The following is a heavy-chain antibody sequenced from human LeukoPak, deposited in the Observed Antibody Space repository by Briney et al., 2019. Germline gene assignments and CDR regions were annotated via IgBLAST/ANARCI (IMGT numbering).Heavy chain of an antibody. Sequence: GGSLRLSCAASHFTFSSYWMTWVRQAPGKGLEWVANIKQDGSEKYYVDSVKGRFTISGDNAKNSLYLQMNSLRAEDTAVYYCARGTIAAAGYYYFDYWGQGTQVTVSS. J-gene: IGHJ4*02. CDR2: IKQDGSEK. D-gene: IGHD6-13*01. CDR1: HFTFSSYW. CDR3: ARGTIAAAGYYYFDY. V-gene: IGHV3-7*04.